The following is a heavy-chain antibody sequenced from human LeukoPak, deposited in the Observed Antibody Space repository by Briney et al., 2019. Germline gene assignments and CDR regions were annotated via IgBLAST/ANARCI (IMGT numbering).Heavy chain of an antibody. V-gene: IGHV3-23*01. CDR3: AKDSPYAYYGSGSYWDY. J-gene: IGHJ4*02. CDR2: ISGSGGST. Sequence: GGSLRLSCAASGFTFSSYAMSWVRQAPGKGLEWVSGISGSGGSTYADSVKGRFTISRDNSKNTLYLQMNSLRAEDTAVCYCAKDSPYAYYGSGSYWDYWGQGTLVTVSS. D-gene: IGHD3-10*01. CDR1: GFTFSSYA.